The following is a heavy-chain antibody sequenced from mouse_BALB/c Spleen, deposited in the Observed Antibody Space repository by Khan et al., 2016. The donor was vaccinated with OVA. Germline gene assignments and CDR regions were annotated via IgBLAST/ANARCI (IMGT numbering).Heavy chain of an antibody. J-gene: IGHJ3*01. CDR3: ARDCWFDY. CDR2: IGSGEGT. CDR1: GFTFSNYA. V-gene: IGHV5-6-5*01. Sequence: EVELVESGGGLVKPGGSLKLSCKASGFTFSNYAMSWVRQSPEKRLEWVASIGSGEGTYYLDSVKGRFTISRDNARNILYLQMSSLRSEDTAMNYCARDCWFDYWGQGTMVTVSA.